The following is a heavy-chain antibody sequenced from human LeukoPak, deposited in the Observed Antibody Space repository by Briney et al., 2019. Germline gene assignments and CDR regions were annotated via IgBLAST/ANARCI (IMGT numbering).Heavy chain of an antibody. CDR2: IHYSGST. V-gene: IGHV4-59*01. Sequence: KTSETLSLTCTVSGSFITSSFYWSWIRQPPGKGLEWIGYIHYSGSTNYNPSLKSRVTISADTSNNQFSLKLISVTAADTAVYYCARGPVFSLERGSFDYWGQGTLVTVSS. CDR3: ARGPVFSLERGSFDY. CDR1: GSFITSSFY. J-gene: IGHJ4*02. D-gene: IGHD3-10*01.